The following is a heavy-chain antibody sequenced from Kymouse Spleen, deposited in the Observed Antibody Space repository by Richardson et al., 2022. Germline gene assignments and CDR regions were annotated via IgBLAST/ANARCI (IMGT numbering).Heavy chain of an antibody. V-gene: IGHV4-34*01. Sequence: QVQLQQWGAGLLKPSETLSLTCAVYGGSFSGYYWSWIRQPPGKGLEWIGEINHSGSTNYNPSLKSRVTISVDTSKNQFSLKLSSVTAADTAVYYCARRGIAARPGYFDYWGQGTLVTVSS. J-gene: IGHJ4*02. D-gene: IGHD6-6*01. CDR1: GGSFSGYY. CDR2: INHSGST. CDR3: ARRGIAARPGYFDY.